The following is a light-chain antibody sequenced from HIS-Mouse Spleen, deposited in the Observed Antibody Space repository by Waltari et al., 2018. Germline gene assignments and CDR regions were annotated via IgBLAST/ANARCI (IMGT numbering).Light chain of an antibody. CDR1: QGISSY. CDR3: QQLNSPLT. V-gene: IGKV1-9*01. J-gene: IGKJ4*01. CDR2: AAS. Sequence: DIQLTQLPSFLSASVGDSGTITCRASQGISSYLAWYQQKPGKAPKLLIYAASTLQSGVPSRFSGSGSGTEFTLTISSLQPEDFATYYCQQLNSPLTFGGGTKVEIK.